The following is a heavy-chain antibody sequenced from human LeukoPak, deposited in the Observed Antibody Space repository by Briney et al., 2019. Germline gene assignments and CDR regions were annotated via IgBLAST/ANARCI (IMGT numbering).Heavy chain of an antibody. CDR2: IYTSVST. CDR3: ARGINDYGGPERD. CDR1: GGSISSGSCY. D-gene: IGHD4-23*01. Sequence: PSQTLSLTCTVSGGSISSGSCYWSWIRQPAGKGLEWIGRIYTSVSTNYNPSLKSRVTISVDTSKNQFSLRLSSVTAADTAVYYCARGINDYGGPERDWGQGTLVTVSS. J-gene: IGHJ4*02. V-gene: IGHV4-61*02.